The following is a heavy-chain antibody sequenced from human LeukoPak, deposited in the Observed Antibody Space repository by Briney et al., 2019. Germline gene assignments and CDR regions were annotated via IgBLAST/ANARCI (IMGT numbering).Heavy chain of an antibody. CDR2: MNPNSGGT. J-gene: IGHJ4*02. CDR1: GYTFTSYD. Sequence: ASVKVSCKASGYTFTSYDINWVRQATGQGLEWMGWMNPNSGGTNYAQKFQGRVTMTRDTSISTAYMELSRLRSDDTAVYYCARDHTGYDSSGYYLESTFDYWGQGTLVTVSS. CDR3: ARDHTGYDSSGYYLESTFDY. D-gene: IGHD3-22*01. V-gene: IGHV1-2*02.